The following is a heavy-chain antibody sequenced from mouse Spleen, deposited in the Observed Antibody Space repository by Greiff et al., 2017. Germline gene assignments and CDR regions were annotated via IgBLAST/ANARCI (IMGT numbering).Heavy chain of an antibody. J-gene: IGHJ4*01. D-gene: IGHD2-10*02. Sequence: EVQLQQSGPELVKPGASVKISCKASGYTFTDYYMNWVKQSHGKSLEWIGDINPNNGGTSYNQKFKGKATLTVDKSSSTAYMELRSLTSEDSAVYYCAIVWPMGAMDYWGQGTSVTVSS. CDR2: INPNNGGT. CDR1: GYTFTDYY. V-gene: IGHV1-26*01. CDR3: AIVWPMGAMDY.